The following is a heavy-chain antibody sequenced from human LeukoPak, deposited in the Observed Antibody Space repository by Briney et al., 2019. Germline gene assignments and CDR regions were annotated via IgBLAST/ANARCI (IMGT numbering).Heavy chain of an antibody. Sequence: SETLSLTCTVSGGSISSSSYYWGWIRQPPGKGLEGIGRIYYSGSTYYNPSLKSRVTISVDTSKNQFSLKLSSVTAADTAVYYCARQPPNYIVGPTGRAGYWGQGTLVTVSS. D-gene: IGHD1-26*01. J-gene: IGHJ4*02. CDR3: ARQPPNYIVGPTGRAGY. CDR2: IYYSGST. V-gene: IGHV4-39*01. CDR1: GGSISSSSYY.